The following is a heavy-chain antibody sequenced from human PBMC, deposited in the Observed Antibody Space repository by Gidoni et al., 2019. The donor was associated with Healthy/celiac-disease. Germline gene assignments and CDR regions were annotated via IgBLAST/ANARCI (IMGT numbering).Heavy chain of an antibody. CDR3: ARVRARTYYYYGMDV. CDR2: IWYDGSNK. CDR1: GFTFSRYG. V-gene: IGHV3-33*01. J-gene: IGHJ6*02. Sequence: QVQLVESGGGVVQPGRSLRLSCAASGFTFSRYGMHWVRQAPGKGLEWVAVIWYDGSNKYYADSGKGRFTISRDNSKNTLYLQMNSLRAEDTAVYYCARVRARTYYYYGMDVWGQGTTVTVSS.